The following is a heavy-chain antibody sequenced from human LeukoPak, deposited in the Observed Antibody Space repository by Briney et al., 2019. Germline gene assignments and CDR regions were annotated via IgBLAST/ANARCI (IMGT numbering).Heavy chain of an antibody. V-gene: IGHV1-18*01. Sequence: ASVKVSCKASGYTFTSYGISWVRQAPGQGLEWMGWISAYNGNTNYAQKLQGRVTMTTDTSTSTAYMELRSLRSDDTAVYYCARAQAGYYDSSGYPIDYWGQGTLVTVSS. J-gene: IGHJ4*02. CDR3: ARAQAGYYDSSGYPIDY. CDR2: ISAYNGNT. CDR1: GYTFTSYG. D-gene: IGHD3-22*01.